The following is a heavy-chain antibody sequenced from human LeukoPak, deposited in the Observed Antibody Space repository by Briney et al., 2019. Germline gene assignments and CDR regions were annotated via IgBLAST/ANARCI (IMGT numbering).Heavy chain of an antibody. Sequence: GGSLRLSCAASAFTFSRYGMHWVRQAPGKGLEWVAFIRYDGSKKYYADSVKGRFTISRDNSKNMLYLQMNSLRAEDTAVYYCAKEIWPTVTTPGWTYFDYWGQGALVTVSS. CDR2: IRYDGSKK. V-gene: IGHV3-30*02. D-gene: IGHD4-17*01. CDR3: AKEIWPTVTTPGWTYFDY. J-gene: IGHJ4*02. CDR1: AFTFSRYG.